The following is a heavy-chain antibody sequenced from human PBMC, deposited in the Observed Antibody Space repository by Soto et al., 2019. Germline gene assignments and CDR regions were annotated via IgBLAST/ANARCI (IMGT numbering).Heavy chain of an antibody. CDR3: AHRPYGDYPIDY. J-gene: IGHJ4*02. CDR2: IYWDDDK. Sequence: SGPTLVNPTQTLTLTCTFSGFSLNTSGVGVGWIRQPPGKALEWLALIYWDDDKRYSPSLKSRLTITMYTSKNQVVFTMTNMVLVFTFTYYCAHRPYGDYPIDYWGQGTLVTVSS. CDR1: GFSLNTSGVG. V-gene: IGHV2-5*02. D-gene: IGHD4-17*01.